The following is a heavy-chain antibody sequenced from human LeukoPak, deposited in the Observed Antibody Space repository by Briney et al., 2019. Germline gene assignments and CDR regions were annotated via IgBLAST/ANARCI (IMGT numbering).Heavy chain of an antibody. CDR2: IYYSGST. J-gene: IGHJ6*03. Sequence: PSETLSLTCTVSGGSISSYYWSWIRQPPGKGLEWIGYIYYSGSTNYNPSLKGRVTTSVDTSKNQFSLKLSSVTAADTAVYYCARDVPMYSGSHLYYYMDVWGKGTTVTVSS. D-gene: IGHD1-26*01. V-gene: IGHV4-59*01. CDR1: GGSISSYY. CDR3: ARDVPMYSGSHLYYYMDV.